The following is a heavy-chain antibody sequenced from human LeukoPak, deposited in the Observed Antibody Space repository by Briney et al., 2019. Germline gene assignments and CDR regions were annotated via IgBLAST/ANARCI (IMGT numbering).Heavy chain of an antibody. CDR3: AREYYPDV. Sequence: GGSLRLSCAASGFTFSSYWMHWVRQTPGKGLVWVSRIKSDGSNINYADSVKGRFTISRDNAKNTLYPQMNSLRAEDTAVYYCAREYYPDVWGKGTTVTVSS. J-gene: IGHJ6*04. D-gene: IGHD3-10*01. CDR1: GFTFSSYW. CDR2: IKSDGSNI. V-gene: IGHV3-74*01.